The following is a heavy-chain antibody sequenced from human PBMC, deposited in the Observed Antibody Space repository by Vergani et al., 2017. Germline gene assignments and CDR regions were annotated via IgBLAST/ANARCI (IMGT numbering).Heavy chain of an antibody. D-gene: IGHD4-17*01. V-gene: IGHV3-49*04. CDR1: GFTFGDYA. J-gene: IGHJ6*02. Sequence: EVQLLESGGGLVQPGRSLRLSCTASGFTFGDYAMSWVRQAPGKGLEWVGFIRSKAYGGTTEYAASVKGRFTISRDDSKSIAYLQMNSLKTEDTAVYYCTFTVTPYYYYGMDVWGQGTTVTVSS. CDR3: TFTVTPYYYYGMDV. CDR2: IRSKAYGGTT.